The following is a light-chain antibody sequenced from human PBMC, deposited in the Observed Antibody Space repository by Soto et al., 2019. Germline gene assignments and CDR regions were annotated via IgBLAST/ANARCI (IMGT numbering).Light chain of an antibody. CDR1: ISDVGAYNY. CDR2: EVN. CDR3: SSYTSGSTLV. V-gene: IGLV2-14*01. J-gene: IGLJ2*01. Sequence: QSVLTQPASVSGSPGQSITISFTGTISDVGAYNYVSWYQQHTGKAPKLMFYEVNNRPSGVSNRFSGSKSRNTASLTISGLQAEDEADYYCSSYTSGSTLVFGGGTKVTVL.